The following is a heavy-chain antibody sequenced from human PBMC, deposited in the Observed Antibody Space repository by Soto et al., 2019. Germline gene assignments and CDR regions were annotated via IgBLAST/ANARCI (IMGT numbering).Heavy chain of an antibody. CDR3: ARDVSPGSSGYYLEAFEI. J-gene: IGHJ3*02. D-gene: IGHD6-25*01. Sequence: EVQLVESGGGLVQPGGSLRLSCAASGFTFGNYWMTWVRQAPGKGLEWVANIKGDGSAKSYLDSVRGRFTVSRDNAENSLFLQMNILRAEDTALYSCARDVSPGSSGYYLEAFEIWGQGTMVTVS. CDR2: IKGDGSAK. CDR1: GFTFGNYW. V-gene: IGHV3-7*05.